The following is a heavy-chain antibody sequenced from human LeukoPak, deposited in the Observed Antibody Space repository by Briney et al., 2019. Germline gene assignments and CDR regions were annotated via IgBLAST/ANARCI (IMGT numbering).Heavy chain of an antibody. J-gene: IGHJ4*02. CDR1: GFTFSTYG. CDR2: IRSDGTDK. CDR3: AKDGDTGGYSYFDY. D-gene: IGHD3-22*01. V-gene: IGHV3-30*02. Sequence: GGSLRLSCGASGFTFSTYGMHWVRQAPGKGLEWVAFIRSDGTDKYYVDSVTGRFTISRDNSKNTLYLQMNSLRPEDTALYYCAKDGDTGGYSYFDYWGQGTLVTVSS.